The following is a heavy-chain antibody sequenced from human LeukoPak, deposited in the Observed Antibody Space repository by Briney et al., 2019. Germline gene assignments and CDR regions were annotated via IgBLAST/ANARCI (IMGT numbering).Heavy chain of an antibody. CDR2: ITPRDGST. CDR3: ARVAARILYYFDY. J-gene: IGHJ4*02. CDR1: GYTFTSNY. V-gene: IGHV1-46*01. Sequence: ASVKVSCKASGYTFTSNYMHWIRQAPGQGLEWMGVITPRDGSTSYAQKFQDRVSMTRDTSTSTVYMELSSLRSEDTAVYYCARVAARILYYFDYWGQGTLVTVSS. D-gene: IGHD6-6*01.